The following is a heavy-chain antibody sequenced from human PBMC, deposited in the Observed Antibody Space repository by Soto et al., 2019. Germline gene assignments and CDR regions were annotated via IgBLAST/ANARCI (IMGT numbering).Heavy chain of an antibody. CDR3: VKVLARGVGVPRFYFDS. Sequence: PGGSLRLSCAASGLTFSNSWMHWVRQVSGKGLEWVSRINADGTSTSYADSVKGRFTISRDNAKNTLYLHVNSLRAEDTAVYYCVKVLARGVGVPRFYFDSWGQGALVTVSS. D-gene: IGHD2-2*01. CDR1: GLTFSNSW. CDR2: INADGTST. V-gene: IGHV3-74*01. J-gene: IGHJ4*02.